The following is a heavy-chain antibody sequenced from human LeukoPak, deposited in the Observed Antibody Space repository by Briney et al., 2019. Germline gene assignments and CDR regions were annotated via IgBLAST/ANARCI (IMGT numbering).Heavy chain of an antibody. V-gene: IGHV4-34*01. Sequence: PSETLSLTCAVSGVSFNYYYWSWVRQTPGRGLEWIGEINHSGYTNDSPSLKSRVTLSIDTSRKQFSLNLRSVTVADTGIYYCTRMTMGHDYWGQGTLVTVSS. CDR2: INHSGYT. J-gene: IGHJ4*02. CDR3: TRMTMGHDY. CDR1: GVSFNYYY. D-gene: IGHD4/OR15-4a*01.